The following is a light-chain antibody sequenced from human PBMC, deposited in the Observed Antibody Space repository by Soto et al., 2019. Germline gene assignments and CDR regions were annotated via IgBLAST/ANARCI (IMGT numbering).Light chain of an antibody. J-gene: IGKJ5*01. CDR2: GAS. V-gene: IGKV3-20*01. Sequence: EIVLTQSPATLSLSPGERATLSCRASQSGSSYLAWYQQKPGQAPRLLIDGASSRATGSPDRFSGSGAGTDFTLTISRLEPEDFAVYYCQQYTSSLNTFGQGTRLEIK. CDR3: QQYTSSLNT. CDR1: QSGSSY.